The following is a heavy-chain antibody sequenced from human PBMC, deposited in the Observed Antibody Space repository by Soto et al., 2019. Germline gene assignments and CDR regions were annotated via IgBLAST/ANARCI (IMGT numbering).Heavy chain of an antibody. CDR2: INPIGGGT. D-gene: IGHD6-6*01. J-gene: IGHJ6*02. CDR3: ARNRPAMGLYGLDV. CDR1: GYTFTGFF. Sequence: ASVKVSCKASGYTFTGFFIHWVRQAPGQGLEWMGWINPIGGGTNFAQKFQGRVTMSSDTAISTVYMELQSLRSDDTAIYYCARNRPAMGLYGLDVWGQGTTVTVSS. V-gene: IGHV1-2*02.